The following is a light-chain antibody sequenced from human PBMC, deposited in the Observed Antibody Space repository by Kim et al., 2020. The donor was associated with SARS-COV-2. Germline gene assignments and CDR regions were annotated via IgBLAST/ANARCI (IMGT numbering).Light chain of an antibody. CDR3: NSRDSSGNLYV. J-gene: IGLJ1*01. V-gene: IGLV3-19*01. CDR2: GKN. Sequence: SSELTQDPAVSVALGQTVRITCQGDSLRSYYATWYQQKPGQAPILVIYGKNNRPSGIPDRFSGSSSGNTASLTITGTQAGDEADYYCNSRDSSGNLYVFGTGTKVTVL. CDR1: SLRSYY.